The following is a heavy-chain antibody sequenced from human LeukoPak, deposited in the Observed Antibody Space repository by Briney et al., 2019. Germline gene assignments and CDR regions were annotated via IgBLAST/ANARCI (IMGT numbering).Heavy chain of an antibody. CDR1: GFTFSSYA. D-gene: IGHD2-2*01. J-gene: IGHJ4*02. CDR2: IHYDGSNI. V-gene: IGHV3-30*04. Sequence: PGGSLRLSCAASGFTFSSYAMHWVRQAPGKGLEWVAFIHYDGSNIYYADSVKGRFIISRDNSKNTLYLQMNSLRTEDTAVYSCARDPGYCGSAKCGASRGFDYWGQGTLVTVSS. CDR3: ARDPGYCGSAKCGASRGFDY.